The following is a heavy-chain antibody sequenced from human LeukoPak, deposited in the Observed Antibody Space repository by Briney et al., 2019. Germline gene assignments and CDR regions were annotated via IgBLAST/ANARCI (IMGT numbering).Heavy chain of an antibody. J-gene: IGHJ5*02. CDR3: AREVGSGSYFT. V-gene: IGHV4-59*12. D-gene: IGHD3-10*01. Sequence: PSETLSLTCTVSGGSISSYYWSWIRQPPGKGLEWIGYIYYSGSTNYNPSLKSRVTISVDTSKNQFSLKLSSVTAADTAVYYCAREVGSGSYFTWGQGTLVTVSS. CDR1: GGSISSYY. CDR2: IYYSGST.